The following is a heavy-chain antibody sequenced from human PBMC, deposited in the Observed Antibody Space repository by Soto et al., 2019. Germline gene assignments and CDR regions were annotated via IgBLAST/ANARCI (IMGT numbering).Heavy chain of an antibody. CDR3: AKSPESRNIAVVSAATYFDS. CDR2: ISASGIST. Sequence: EVQLLESGGGLVQPGGSLRLSCAASGFTFSSYAMSWVRQAPGKGLDWVSGISASGISTYYADSVKGRFTVSRDNSKNTLYLQMNSLRAEDTAIYYCAKSPESRNIAVVSAATYFDSWGQGTLVTVSS. D-gene: IGHD2-2*01. J-gene: IGHJ4*02. V-gene: IGHV3-23*01. CDR1: GFTFSSYA.